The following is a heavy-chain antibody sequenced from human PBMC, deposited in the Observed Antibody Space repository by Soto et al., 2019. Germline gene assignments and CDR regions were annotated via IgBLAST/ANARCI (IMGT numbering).Heavy chain of an antibody. Sequence: EVQLLESGGGLVQPGGSLRLSCAASGFTFSSYAMSWVRQAPGKGLEWVSAISGSGGSTYYADSVKGRFTISRDNSKNTLYLQMNSLRAEDTAVYYCARDLRELLAGVYYYYYGMDVWGQGTTVTVSS. CDR1: GFTFSSYA. J-gene: IGHJ6*02. CDR2: ISGSGGST. CDR3: ARDLRELLAGVYYYYYGMDV. V-gene: IGHV3-23*01. D-gene: IGHD1-26*01.